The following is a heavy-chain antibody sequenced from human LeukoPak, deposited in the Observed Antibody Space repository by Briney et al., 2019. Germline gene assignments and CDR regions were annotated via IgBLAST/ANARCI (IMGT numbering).Heavy chain of an antibody. D-gene: IGHD4-17*01. J-gene: IGHJ4*02. CDR1: GFTVSSNY. Sequence: GGSLRLSCAASGFTVSSNYMSWVRQAPGKGLEWVSLIYSGGGTYYADSVKGRFTISRDNSKNTLYLQMNSLRAEDTAVYYCAKDRDSYGDYVLGYWGQGTLVTVSS. CDR3: AKDRDSYGDYVLGY. CDR2: IYSGGGT. V-gene: IGHV3-53*01.